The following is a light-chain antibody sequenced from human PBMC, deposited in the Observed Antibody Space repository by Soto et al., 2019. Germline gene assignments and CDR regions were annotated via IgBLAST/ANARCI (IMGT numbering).Light chain of an antibody. J-gene: IGLJ2*01. Sequence: NFMLTQPHSVSESPGKKVTISCTRSSGSIASNYVQWYQQRPGSAPTTVIYEDNHRPSGVPDRFSGSIDSSSNSASLTISGLKTEDEADYYCQSYDSSNPVVFGGGTKLTVL. CDR2: EDN. CDR3: QSYDSSNPVV. CDR1: SGSIASNY. V-gene: IGLV6-57*04.